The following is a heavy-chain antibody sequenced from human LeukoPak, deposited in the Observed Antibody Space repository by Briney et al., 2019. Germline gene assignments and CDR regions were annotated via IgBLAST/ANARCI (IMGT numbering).Heavy chain of an antibody. CDR1: GFTFSSYG. D-gene: IGHD3-22*01. J-gene: IGHJ3*02. CDR3: AKDDSSGYSWAFDI. Sequence: PGGSLRLSCAASGFTFSSYGMHWVRQAPGKGLEWVAVISYDGSNKYYADSVKGRFTISRDNSKNTLYLQMNSLRAEDTAVYYCAKDDSSGYSWAFDIWGQGTMVTVSS. V-gene: IGHV3-30*18. CDR2: ISYDGSNK.